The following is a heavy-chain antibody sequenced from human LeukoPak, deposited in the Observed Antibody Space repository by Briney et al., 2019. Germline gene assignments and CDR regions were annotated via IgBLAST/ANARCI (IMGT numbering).Heavy chain of an antibody. CDR2: ISGSGGST. CDR1: GFTFSSYA. D-gene: IGHD4-17*01. CDR3: AKDQLTYYGDYVTAY. J-gene: IGHJ4*02. V-gene: IGHV3-23*01. Sequence: QPGGSLRLSCAASGFTFSSYAMSWVRQAPGKGLEWVSAISGSGGSTYYAESVKGRFTISRDNSQNPLYLQTTSLRAEDTAAYYCAKDQLTYYGDYVTAYWGQGTLVTVSS.